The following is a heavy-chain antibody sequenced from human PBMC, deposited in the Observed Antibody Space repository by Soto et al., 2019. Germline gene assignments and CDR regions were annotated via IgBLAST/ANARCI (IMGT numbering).Heavy chain of an antibody. V-gene: IGHV2-5*02. CDR3: ARGGWTTYYSPFFDY. D-gene: IGHD3-10*01. J-gene: IGHJ4*02. CDR1: GFSLSTSGVG. CDR2: IYWDDDK. Sequence: QITLKESGPTLMKPTQTLTLTCTFSGFSLSTSGVGVGWIRQPPGKALEWLAVIYWDDDKRYSPSLKSRLTITKDTSKNQVVLTLTNVDTVDTATYYCARGGWTTYYSPFFDYWGQGTLVTVSS.